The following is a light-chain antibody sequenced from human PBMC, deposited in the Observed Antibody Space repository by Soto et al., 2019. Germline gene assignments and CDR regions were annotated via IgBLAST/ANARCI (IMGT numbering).Light chain of an antibody. Sequence: IXMTQSPXXXXXXLVXXVTVTFXASQSISTWLAWYQQKPGKAPKLLIYKASTLKSGVPSRFSGSGSGTEFTLTISSLQPDDFATYYCQHYNSYSEAFGQGTKVDIK. J-gene: IGKJ1*01. CDR1: QSISTW. CDR3: QHYNSYSEA. V-gene: IGKV1-5*03. CDR2: KAS.